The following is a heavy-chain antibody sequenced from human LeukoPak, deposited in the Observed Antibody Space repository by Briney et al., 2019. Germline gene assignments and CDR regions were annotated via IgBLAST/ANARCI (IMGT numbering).Heavy chain of an antibody. CDR3: ARDGRGAAAPDDAFDV. J-gene: IGHJ3*01. CDR1: GFTFTSHD. CDR2: MNPNSGAT. Sequence: ASVTVSCETSGFTFTSHDYNWVRQAAGLGLEWMGWMNPNSGATGYAQKFQGRVTMTRDTSITTVYMELSSLTSEDTAVYYCARDGRGAAAPDDAFDVWGQGTMVTVSS. D-gene: IGHD2-2*01. V-gene: IGHV1-8*01.